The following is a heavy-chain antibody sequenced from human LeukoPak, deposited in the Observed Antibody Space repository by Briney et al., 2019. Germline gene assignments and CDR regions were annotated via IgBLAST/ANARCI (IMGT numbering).Heavy chain of an antibody. CDR1: GGSFSGYY. CDR3: ARGDPYYYDSSGYYPRD. D-gene: IGHD3-22*01. J-gene: IGHJ4*02. CDR2: IYYSGST. V-gene: IGHV4-59*01. Sequence: SETLSLTCAVYGGSFSGYYWSWIRQPPGKGLEWIGYIYYSGSTNYNPSLKSRVTISVDTSKNQFSLKLSSVTAADTAVYYCARGDPYYYDSSGYYPRDWGQGTLVTVSS.